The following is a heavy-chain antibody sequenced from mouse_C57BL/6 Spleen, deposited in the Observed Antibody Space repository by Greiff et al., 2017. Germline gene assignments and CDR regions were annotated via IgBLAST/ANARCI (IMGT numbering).Heavy chain of an antibody. CDR3: AYGNYAAWFAY. J-gene: IGHJ3*01. CDR2: INPNNGGT. Sequence: VQLQQSGPELVKPGASVKIPCKASGYTFTDYNMDWVKQSHGKSLEWIGDINPNNGGTIYNQKFKGKATLTVDKSSSTAYMELRSLTSEDTAVYYCAYGNYAAWFAYWGQGTLVTVSA. V-gene: IGHV1-18*01. D-gene: IGHD2-1*01. CDR1: GYTFTDYN.